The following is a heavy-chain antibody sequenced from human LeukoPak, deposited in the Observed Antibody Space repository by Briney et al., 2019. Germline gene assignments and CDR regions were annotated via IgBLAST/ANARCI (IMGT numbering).Heavy chain of an antibody. CDR2: IYYIGST. CDR3: ARAVSGRFDY. J-gene: IGHJ4*02. CDR1: GGSMSPYH. Sequence: SETLSLTCTVSGGSMSPYHWGWIRQPPGKGLEWTGYIYYIGSTNYNPSLKSRVTISVDTSKNQFSLKLSSVTAADTAIYYCARAVSGRFDYWGQGTLVTVSS. V-gene: IGHV4-59*12. D-gene: IGHD6-19*01.